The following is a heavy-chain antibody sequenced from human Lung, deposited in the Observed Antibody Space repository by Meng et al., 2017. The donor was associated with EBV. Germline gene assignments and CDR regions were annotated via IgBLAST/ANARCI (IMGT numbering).Heavy chain of an antibody. V-gene: IGHV4-4*02. CDR3: AREWCSGGSCYPDY. D-gene: IGHD2-15*01. Sequence: QGQWREPGPGLVNPSGTLSLPCACSGGSIIIGNWWSWVRQSPGKGLEWIGEIHHSGRTNYNPSLKSRITMSLDKPKNQFSLKLTSVTAADTAVYYCAREWCSGGSCYPDYWGQGTLVTVSS. CDR1: GGSIIIGNW. CDR2: IHHSGRT. J-gene: IGHJ4*02.